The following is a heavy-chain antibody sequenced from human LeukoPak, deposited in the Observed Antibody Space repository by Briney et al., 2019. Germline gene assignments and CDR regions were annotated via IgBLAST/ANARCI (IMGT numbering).Heavy chain of an antibody. Sequence: PSETLSLTCAVSGDSFSTFYWSWSRQSPGKGLEWIGDINHNGNTNYNPSLKSRVTISVGTSRNLFSLRLTSVTAADTAVYYCATMSVSAMFYLHYWGQGALVTVSS. V-gene: IGHV4-34*01. D-gene: IGHD2-8*01. CDR1: GDSFSTFY. CDR3: ATMSVSAMFYLHY. CDR2: INHNGNT. J-gene: IGHJ4*02.